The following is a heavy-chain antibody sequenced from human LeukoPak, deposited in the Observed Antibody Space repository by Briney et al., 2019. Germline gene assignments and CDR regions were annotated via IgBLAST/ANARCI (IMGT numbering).Heavy chain of an antibody. J-gene: IGHJ5*02. V-gene: IGHV1-2*02. CDR1: GYTFTGYY. CDR3: ARAAITMVRGANWFDP. D-gene: IGHD3-10*01. CDR2: INPNSGGT. Sequence: ALVKVSCKASGYTFTGYYMHWVRQAPGQGLEWMGWINPNSGGTNYAQKFQGRVTMTRDTSISTAYMELSRLRSDDTAVYYCARAAITMVRGANWFDPWGQGTLVTVSS.